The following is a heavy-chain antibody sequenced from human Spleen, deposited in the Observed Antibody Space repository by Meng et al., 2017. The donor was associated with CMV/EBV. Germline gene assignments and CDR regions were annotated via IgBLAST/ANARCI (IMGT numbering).Heavy chain of an antibody. CDR2: INPSGGST. CDR1: GYTFTSYY. CDR3: ARANFRGYYFDY. V-gene: IGHV1-46*01. J-gene: IGHJ4*02. Sequence: CKASGYTFTSYYMHWVRQAPGQGLEWMGIINPSGGSTSYAQKFQGRVTMTRDTSTSTVYMELSSLRSEDTAEYYCARANFRGYYFDYWGQGTLVTVSS. D-gene: IGHD3-10*01.